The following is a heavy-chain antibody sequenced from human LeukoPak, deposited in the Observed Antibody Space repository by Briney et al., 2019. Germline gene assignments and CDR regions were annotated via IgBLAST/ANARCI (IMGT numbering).Heavy chain of an antibody. Sequence: GGSLRLSCAASGFNFDDYAMHWVRQVPGKGLEWVSSISWNGSGIDYADSVRGRFTISRDNARDSLYLQMNNVRGDYSALYYCAKAGCSSPTCYANYGGQGTLVTVSS. CDR3: AKAGCSSPTCYANY. CDR1: GFNFDDYA. J-gene: IGHJ4*02. V-gene: IGHV3-9*01. CDR2: ISWNGSGI. D-gene: IGHD2-2*01.